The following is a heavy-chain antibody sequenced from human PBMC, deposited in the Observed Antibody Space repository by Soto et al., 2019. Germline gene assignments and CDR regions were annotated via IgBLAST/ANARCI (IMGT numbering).Heavy chain of an antibody. V-gene: IGHV3-23*01. CDR1: GFTFRSYA. CDR3: AKPRVGASMPTFDY. D-gene: IGHD1-26*01. J-gene: IGHJ4*02. Sequence: GGSLRLSCAASGFTFRSYAMSWVRQAPGKGLEWVSAISGSGGSTYYADSVKGRFTISRDNSKNTLYLQMNSPRAEDTAVYYCAKPRVGASMPTFDYWGEGILVTV. CDR2: ISGSGGST.